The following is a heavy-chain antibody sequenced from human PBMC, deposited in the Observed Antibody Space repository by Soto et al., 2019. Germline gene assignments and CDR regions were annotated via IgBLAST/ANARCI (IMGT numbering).Heavy chain of an antibody. CDR3: ARDSSGRSKPAYDFDY. CDR2: IWYDGSNK. V-gene: IGHV3-33*01. D-gene: IGHD6-19*01. CDR1: GFTFSSYG. J-gene: IGHJ4*02. Sequence: QVQLVESGGGVVQPGRSLRLSCAASGFTFSSYGMHWVRQAPGKGLEWVAVIWYDGSNKKYADSVKGRITISRDNFKNTRYLQMNSLRAEDTGVFYCARDSSGRSKPAYDFDYWGQGTLVTVSS.